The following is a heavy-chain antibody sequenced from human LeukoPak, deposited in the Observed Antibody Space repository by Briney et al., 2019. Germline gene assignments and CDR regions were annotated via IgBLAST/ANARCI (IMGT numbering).Heavy chain of an antibody. CDR3: ARDRGPSIYYYYYGMDV. J-gene: IGHJ6*02. CDR1: GFTFSSYG. D-gene: IGHD2-2*01. CDR2: IWYDGSNK. V-gene: IGHV3-33*01. Sequence: GRSLRLSCAASGFTFSSYGMHWVRQAPGKGLEGVAVIWYDGSNKYYADSVKGRFTISRDNSKNTLYLQMNSLRAEDTAVYYCARDRGPSIYYYYYGMDVWGQGTTVTVSS.